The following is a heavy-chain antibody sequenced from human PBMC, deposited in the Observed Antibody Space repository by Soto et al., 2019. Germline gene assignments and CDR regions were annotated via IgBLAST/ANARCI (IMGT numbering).Heavy chain of an antibody. J-gene: IGHJ6*02. V-gene: IGHV3-30*18. D-gene: IGHD6-13*01. Sequence: VGSLRLSCAASRFTFSSYGMHWVRQAPGKGLEWVAVISYDGSNKYYADSVKGRFTISRDNSKNTLYLQMNSLRAEDTAVYYCAKDVIAAAGTGGMDVWGQGTTVTVSS. CDR3: AKDVIAAAGTGGMDV. CDR1: RFTFSSYG. CDR2: ISYDGSNK.